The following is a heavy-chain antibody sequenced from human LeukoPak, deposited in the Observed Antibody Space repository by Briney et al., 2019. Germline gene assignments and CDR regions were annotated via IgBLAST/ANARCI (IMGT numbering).Heavy chain of an antibody. V-gene: IGHV4-34*01. J-gene: IGHJ6*02. CDR3: ARGTLGIAAAGTDYYYGMDV. D-gene: IGHD6-13*01. CDR2: INHSGST. CDR1: GGSFSGYY. Sequence: SETLSLTCAVYGGSFSGYYWSWIRQPPGKGLEWIGEINHSGSTNYNPSLKSRVTMSVDTSKNQFSLKLSSVTAADTAVYYCARGTLGIAAAGTDYYYGMDVWGQGTTVTVSS.